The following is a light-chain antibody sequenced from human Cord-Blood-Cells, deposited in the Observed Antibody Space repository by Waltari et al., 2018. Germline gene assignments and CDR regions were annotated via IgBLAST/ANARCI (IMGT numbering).Light chain of an antibody. CDR2: DVS. J-gene: IGLJ1*01. CDR1: SSDVGGYNY. V-gene: IGLV2-14*01. Sequence: QSALTQPASVSGPPGPSITIACPGTSSDVGGYNYVSWYQQHPGKAPKLMIYDVSKRPSGVSNRFSGSKSGNTASLTISGLQAEDEADYYCSSYTSSSTYVFGTGTKVTVL. CDR3: SSYTSSSTYV.